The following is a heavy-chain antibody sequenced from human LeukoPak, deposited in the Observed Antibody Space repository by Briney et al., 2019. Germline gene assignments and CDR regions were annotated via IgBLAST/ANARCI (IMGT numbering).Heavy chain of an antibody. Sequence: ASVKVSCKASGCTFTGYYMHWVRQAPGQGLEWMGWINPNSGGTNYAQKFQGRVTMTRDTSISTAYMELSRLRSDDTAVYYCARVPPNHIVGATAVAFDIWGQGTMVTVSS. D-gene: IGHD1-26*01. J-gene: IGHJ3*02. CDR3: ARVPPNHIVGATAVAFDI. CDR2: INPNSGGT. V-gene: IGHV1-2*02. CDR1: GCTFTGYY.